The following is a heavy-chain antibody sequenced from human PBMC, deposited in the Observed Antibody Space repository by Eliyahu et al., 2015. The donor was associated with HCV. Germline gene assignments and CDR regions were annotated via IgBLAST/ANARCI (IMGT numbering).Heavy chain of an antibody. CDR3: AKDHGIGIGGSDYYYYGMDV. CDR2: ISYDGSNK. V-gene: IGHV3-30*18. J-gene: IGHJ6*02. Sequence: QVQLVESGGGVVQPGXSLRLSCAASGFTFSXFNMHWVRQAPGKGLEWVAVISYDGSNKYYAXSVKGRFTISRDNSKNTLYLQMNSLRAEDTAVYYCAKDHGIGIGGSDYYYYGMDVWGPGTTVTVSS. D-gene: IGHD1-26*01. CDR1: GFTFSXFN.